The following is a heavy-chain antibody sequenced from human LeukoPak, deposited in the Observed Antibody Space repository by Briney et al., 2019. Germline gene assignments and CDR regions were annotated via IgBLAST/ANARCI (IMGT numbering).Heavy chain of an antibody. CDR2: ISGSGDST. V-gene: IGHV3-23*01. Sequence: PGGSLRLSCAASGFTFSSYAMSWVRQAPGKGLEWVSAISGSGDSTHYADSVKGRITISRDNSKNTLYLQMNSLRAEDTALYYCAKDLMSAGFWSGLHGYWGQGTLVTVSP. CDR1: GFTFSSYA. D-gene: IGHD3-3*01. CDR3: AKDLMSAGFWSGLHGY. J-gene: IGHJ4*02.